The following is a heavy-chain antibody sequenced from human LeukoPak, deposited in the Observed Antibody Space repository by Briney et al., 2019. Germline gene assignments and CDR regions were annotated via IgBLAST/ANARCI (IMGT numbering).Heavy chain of an antibody. J-gene: IGHJ3*02. CDR2: ITGSGDST. D-gene: IGHD2-15*01. CDR1: GFPFSSYA. CDR3: AKVGYCSSGSCYTAFDI. Sequence: GGSLRLSCSASGFPFSSYAMHWVRQAPGKGLEWVSSITGSGDSTHYADSVKGRFTISRDNSENTLYLQMNSLRAEDTAVYYCAKVGYCSSGSCYTAFDIWGQGTMVTVSS. V-gene: IGHV3-23*01.